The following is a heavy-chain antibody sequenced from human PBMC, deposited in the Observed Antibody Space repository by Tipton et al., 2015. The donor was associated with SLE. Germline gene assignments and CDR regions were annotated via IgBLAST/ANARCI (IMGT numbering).Heavy chain of an antibody. D-gene: IGHD6-13*01. CDR2: IYPGDSDT. CDR1: GYTFTSYW. CDR3: ARRYSSSWDDDAFDI. J-gene: IGHJ3*02. V-gene: IGHV5-51*03. Sequence: QLVQSGAEVKKLGESLKISCKASGYTFTSYWIAWVRQMPGKGLEWMGIIYPGDSDTRYSPSFQGQVTISADKSISTAYLQWSSLKASDTAMYYCARRYSSSWDDDAFDISGQGTMVTVSS.